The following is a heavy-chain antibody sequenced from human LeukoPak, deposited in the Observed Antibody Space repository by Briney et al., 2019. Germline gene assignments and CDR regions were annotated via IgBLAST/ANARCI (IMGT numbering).Heavy chain of an antibody. CDR2: MQTSGRI. CDR1: GGSISSSF. Sequence: SETLSLTCTVSGGSISSSFWAWIGQPLGKGLEWIGRMQTSGRIDYNLSLKSRLTMSVDRSKNHLSLRLSSVVAADTAVYYCARGHGDSWSVFDYWGQGILVTISS. CDR3: ARGHGDSWSVFDY. J-gene: IGHJ4*02. V-gene: IGHV4-4*07. D-gene: IGHD6-13*01.